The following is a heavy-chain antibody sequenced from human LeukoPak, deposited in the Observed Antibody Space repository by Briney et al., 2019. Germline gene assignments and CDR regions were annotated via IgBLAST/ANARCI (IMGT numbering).Heavy chain of an antibody. V-gene: IGHV1-24*01. D-gene: IGHD6-19*01. J-gene: IGHJ4*02. Sequence: ASVKVSCKASGYTLTEFAMHWVRQAPGKGLEWMGGFDPEGGETVYAQKFQGRVSMTQDKSTDTAYMELSSLRSEDTAMYYCATVPAVPWYSGGWFYYFDYWGQGTLVTVSS. CDR3: ATVPAVPWYSGGWFYYFDY. CDR1: GYTLTEFA. CDR2: FDPEGGET.